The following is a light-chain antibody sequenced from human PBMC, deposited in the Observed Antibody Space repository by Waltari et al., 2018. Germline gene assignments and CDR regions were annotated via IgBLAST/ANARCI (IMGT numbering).Light chain of an antibody. J-gene: IGKJ3*01. CDR3: HQYYSAPFT. CDR2: WAS. V-gene: IGKV4-1*01. Sequence: DIVMTQSPDSLAVSLGERATINCKSSRSVLYTSINKNYLAWYQQKPGQPPKLLIYWASTRESGVPDRISGSGSGTDFTLTISSLQAEDVAVYYCHQYYSAPFTFGPGTTVDIK. CDR1: RSVLYTSINKNY.